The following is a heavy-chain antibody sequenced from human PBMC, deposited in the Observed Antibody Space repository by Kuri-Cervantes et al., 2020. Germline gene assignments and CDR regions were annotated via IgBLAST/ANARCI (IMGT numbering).Heavy chain of an antibody. CDR1: GGSISSGSYY. CDR2: IYTSGST. D-gene: IGHD6-13*01. J-gene: IGHJ5*02. V-gene: IGHV4-61*02. CDR3: ARLSAAAGTLGWFDP. Sequence: LRLSCTVSGGSISSGSYYWSWIRQPAGKGLEWIGRIYTSGSTNYNPSLKSRVTISVDTSKNQFSLKLSSVTAADTAAYYCARLSAAAGTLGWFDPWGQGTLVTVSS.